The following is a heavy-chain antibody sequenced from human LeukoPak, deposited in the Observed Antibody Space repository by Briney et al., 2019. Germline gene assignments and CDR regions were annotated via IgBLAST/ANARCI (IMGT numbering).Heavy chain of an antibody. CDR2: INPNSGGT. CDR1: GYTFTGHY. J-gene: IGHJ4*02. Sequence: ASVKVSCKASGYTFTGHYMHWVRQAPGQGLEWMGWINPNSGGTNYAQKFQGRVTMTRDTSISTAYMELSRLRSDDTAVYYCARVWINVGATPAIAYWGQGTLVTVSS. V-gene: IGHV1-2*02. CDR3: ARVWINVGATPAIAY. D-gene: IGHD1-26*01.